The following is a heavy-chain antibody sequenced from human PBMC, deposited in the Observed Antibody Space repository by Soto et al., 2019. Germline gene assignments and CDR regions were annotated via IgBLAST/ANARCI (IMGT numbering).Heavy chain of an antibody. J-gene: IGHJ5*02. Sequence: SETLSLTSPVYGGSISSFCCSWIRQPPGKGLEWIGYIYYSGSTNYNPSLKSRVTISVDTSKNQFSLKLRSVTAADTAVYYCAISSGYADWFDPWGQGTLVTVSS. CDR3: AISSGYADWFDP. D-gene: IGHD3-22*01. CDR2: IYYSGST. CDR1: GGSISSFC. V-gene: IGHV4-59*12.